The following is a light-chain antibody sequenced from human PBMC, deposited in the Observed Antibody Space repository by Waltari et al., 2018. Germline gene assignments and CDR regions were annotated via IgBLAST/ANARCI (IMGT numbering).Light chain of an antibody. CDR2: EDD. Sequence: NFILTQPHSVSESPGKTVTISCTRSSGSIARNYVRCYQQRPGSAPTTVFYEDDQRPSGGPYRFSGSIDGSGNPACLTSSGLKTEYEADYYCQSYDTNVVFGGGTKLTVL. CDR1: SGSIARNY. CDR3: QSYDTNVV. J-gene: IGLJ2*01. V-gene: IGLV6-57*03.